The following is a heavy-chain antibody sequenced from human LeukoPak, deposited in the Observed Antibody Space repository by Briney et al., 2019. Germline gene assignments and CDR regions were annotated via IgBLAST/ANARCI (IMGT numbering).Heavy chain of an antibody. CDR3: TRASGYSSGAVDY. CDR2: ISWNSGSI. Sequence: GGSLRLSCAASGFTFDDYAMHWVRQAPGKGLEWVSGISWNSGSIGYADSVKGRFTISRDNAKDSLYLQMNSLRVEDMGLYYCTRASGYSSGAVDYWGQGTLVTVSS. V-gene: IGHV3-9*03. D-gene: IGHD5-18*01. CDR1: GFTFDDYA. J-gene: IGHJ4*02.